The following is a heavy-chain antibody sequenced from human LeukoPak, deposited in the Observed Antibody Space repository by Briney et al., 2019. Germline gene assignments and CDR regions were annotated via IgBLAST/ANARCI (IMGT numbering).Heavy chain of an antibody. CDR2: INHSGST. V-gene: IGHV4-34*01. CDR1: GGSFSGYY. D-gene: IGHD2-8*01. Sequence: SETLSLTCAVYGGSFSGYYWSWIRQPPGKGLEWIGEINHSGSTNYNPSLKSRVTISVDTSKNQFSLKLSSVTAADTAVYYCARSLVGYCTNGVCSNTYYFDYWGQGTLVTVSS. J-gene: IGHJ4*02. CDR3: ARSLVGYCTNGVCSNTYYFDY.